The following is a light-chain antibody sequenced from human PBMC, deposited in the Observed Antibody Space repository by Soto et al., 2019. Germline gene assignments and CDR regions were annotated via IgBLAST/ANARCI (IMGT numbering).Light chain of an antibody. CDR3: PQYNSYS. CDR2: AAY. CDR1: QGISSW. Sequence: IKMSQSPSTLSGSVGDRVTIPSRASQGISSWLAWYQQKPGTAPKLLICAAYNLQSGVPSRFSGSGSGTQFTITISSLQPDDLATYYCPQYNSYSFGQGTMADVK. J-gene: IGKJ1*01. V-gene: IGKV1-5*01.